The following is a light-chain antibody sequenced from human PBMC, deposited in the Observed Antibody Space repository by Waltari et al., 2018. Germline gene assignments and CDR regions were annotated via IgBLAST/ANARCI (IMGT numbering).Light chain of an antibody. CDR2: EVS. Sequence: QSALTQPASVSGSPGQSITLSCTGTSSDIGGYNYVSWYQQHPGKAPKLIIYEVSNRPSGISNRFSGSKSGNTASLTISGLQAEDEADYYCCSYTGTSCYVFGTGTKVTVL. V-gene: IGLV2-14*01. CDR3: CSYTGTSCYV. CDR1: SSDIGGYNY. J-gene: IGLJ1*01.